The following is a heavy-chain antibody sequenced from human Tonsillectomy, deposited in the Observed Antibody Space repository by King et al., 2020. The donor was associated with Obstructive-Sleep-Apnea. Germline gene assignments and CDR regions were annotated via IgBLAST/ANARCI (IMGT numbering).Heavy chain of an antibody. CDR3: ARAVASNWFDP. CDR2: IKEDGSEK. CDR1: GFTFSSYW. Sequence: VQLVESGGGLVQPGGSLRLSCAASGFTFSSYWISWGRQAPGKGREWVANIKEDGSEKYDVDSVKGRFTISRDNAKNSLYLQMNSLRADDTAVYYCARAVASNWFDPWGQGTLVTVSS. J-gene: IGHJ5*02. V-gene: IGHV3-7*01.